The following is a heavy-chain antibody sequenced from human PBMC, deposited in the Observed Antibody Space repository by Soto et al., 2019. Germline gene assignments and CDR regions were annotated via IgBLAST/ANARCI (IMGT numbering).Heavy chain of an antibody. CDR3: ARALFDLGIDY. Sequence: GGSLRLSCAASGFTFSSYAMSWVRQAPGKGLEWVSVISCSGDSKYYADSVKGRFTISRDNSKNTLYLQMNSLRAEDTAVYYCARALFDLGIDYWGQGTLVTVSS. J-gene: IGHJ4*02. CDR1: GFTFSSYA. V-gene: IGHV3-23*01. CDR2: ISCSGDSK.